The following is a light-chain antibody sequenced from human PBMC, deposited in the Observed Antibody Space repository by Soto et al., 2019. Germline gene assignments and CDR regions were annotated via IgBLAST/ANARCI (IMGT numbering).Light chain of an antibody. V-gene: IGKV3-11*01. CDR2: DAS. CDR1: QSISSY. Sequence: EIVLTQSPATLSFSPGEKATLSFRASQSISSYLAWYQQKPDQAPRLLIYDASNRATGIPARFSGSGSGTDFTLTISSLEPEDFAVYYCHQRSTWPFTFGPGT. CDR3: HQRSTWPFT. J-gene: IGKJ3*01.